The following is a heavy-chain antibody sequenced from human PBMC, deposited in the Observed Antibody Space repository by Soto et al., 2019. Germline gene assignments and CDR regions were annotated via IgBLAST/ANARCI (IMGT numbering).Heavy chain of an antibody. V-gene: IGHV3-48*02. J-gene: IGHJ4*02. CDR2: XSSSSSTI. CDR3: ARDAGSWGY. CDR1: GFTFSDYS. D-gene: IGHD3-10*01. Sequence: EVQLVESGGGLVQPGGSLRLSCAASGFTFSDYSMDWVRQAPGKGLXXXXXXSSSSSTIYYADSVKGRFTISRDNAKNSLYLQMNSLRDEDTAVYYCARDAGSWGYWGQGTLVTVSS.